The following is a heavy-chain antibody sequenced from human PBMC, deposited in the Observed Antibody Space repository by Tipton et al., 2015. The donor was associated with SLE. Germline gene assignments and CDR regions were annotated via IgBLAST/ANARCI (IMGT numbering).Heavy chain of an antibody. D-gene: IGHD1-26*01. J-gene: IGHJ4*02. CDR1: GYSFTTYW. CDR2: IYPGDSDT. V-gene: IGHV5-51*01. CDR3: ARAPSGVSDPHYFDY. Sequence: QSGPEVKKPGESLKISCKGSGYSFTTYWIGWVRQMPGKGLEWMGIIYPGDSDTRYSPPFQGQVSISADRSIGTAYLQWSSLKASDTAMYYCARAPSGVSDPHYFDYWGQGSLVTVSS.